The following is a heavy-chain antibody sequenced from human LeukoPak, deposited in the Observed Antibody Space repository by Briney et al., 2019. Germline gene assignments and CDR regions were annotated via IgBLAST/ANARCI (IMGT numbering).Heavy chain of an antibody. J-gene: IGHJ4*02. D-gene: IGHD6-6*01. CDR2: IYHSGST. CDR1: GGSISSGGYY. V-gene: IGHV4-30-2*01. CDR3: AREPIAARALDY. Sequence: SETLSLTCTVSGGSISSGGYYWSWIRQPPGKGLEWIGYIYHSGSTYYNRSLKSRVTISVDRSKNQFSLKLSSVTAADTAVYYCAREPIAARALDYWGQGTLVTVSS.